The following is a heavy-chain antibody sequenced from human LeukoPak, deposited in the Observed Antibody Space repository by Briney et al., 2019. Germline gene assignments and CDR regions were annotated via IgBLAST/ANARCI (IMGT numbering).Heavy chain of an antibody. CDR1: GYSISSGYY. J-gene: IGHJ4*02. CDR2: IYHSGST. D-gene: IGHD3-3*01. Sequence: PSETLSLTCTVSGYSISSGYYWGWIRQPPGKGLEWIGSIYHSGSTYYNPSLKSRVTISVDTSKNQFSLKLSSVTAADTAVYYCARAGSRYDFWSGYFDYWGQGTLVTVSS. CDR3: ARAGSRYDFWSGYFDY. V-gene: IGHV4-38-2*02.